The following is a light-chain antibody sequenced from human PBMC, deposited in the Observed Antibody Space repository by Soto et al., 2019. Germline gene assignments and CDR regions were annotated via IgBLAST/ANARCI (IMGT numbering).Light chain of an antibody. J-gene: IGLJ2*01. V-gene: IGLV2-8*01. CDR1: SRDVGAYKY. CDR2: EVS. CDR3: TSYVGGHICV. Sequence: QSVVTQPPSASGAPGQSVTISCTGTSRDVGAYKYVSWYYQYPGKAPKLMIYEVSKPPPGVPDRCSGSKSGNTASLSVSGPEDDAEADYSCTSYVGGHICVFGGGTKLAVL.